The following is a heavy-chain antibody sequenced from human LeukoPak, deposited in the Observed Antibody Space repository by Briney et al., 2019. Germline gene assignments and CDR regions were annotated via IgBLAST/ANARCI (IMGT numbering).Heavy chain of an antibody. CDR2: IKHDGSEK. V-gene: IGHV3-7*01. CDR1: GFTFGTDW. Sequence: GGSLSLSCVASGFTFGTDWMSWVRQAPGKGPEWVASIKHDGSEKYYVDSVKGRFTISTDNAKNSLYLQMNSLRAEDTAVYYCAREWNWGQGSLVTVSS. CDR3: AREWN. J-gene: IGHJ4*02.